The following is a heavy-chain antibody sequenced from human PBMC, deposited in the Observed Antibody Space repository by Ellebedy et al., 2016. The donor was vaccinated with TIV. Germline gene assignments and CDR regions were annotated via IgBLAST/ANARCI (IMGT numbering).Heavy chain of an antibody. V-gene: IGHV3-9*01. CDR3: TKDLSRDYYDGSGYPDF. CDR1: GFTFDDHA. CDR2: ISWNSGSI. J-gene: IGHJ4*02. D-gene: IGHD3-22*01. Sequence: SLKISCAASGFTFDDHAMHWVRQALEKGLEWVSSISWNSGSIGYADSVKGRFTISRDNAKKSVYLQMGSLRPEDTALYYCTKDLSRDYYDGSGYPDFWGQGALVTVSS.